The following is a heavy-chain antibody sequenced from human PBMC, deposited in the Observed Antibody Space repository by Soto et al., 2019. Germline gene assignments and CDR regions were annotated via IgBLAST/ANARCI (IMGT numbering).Heavy chain of an antibody. CDR3: ARVRPDLWLVARTTDYYFDY. Sequence: QVQLVQSGAEVKKPGASVKVSCKASGYTFTGYYMHWVRQAPGQGLEWMGWINPNSGGTNYAQKFQGWVTMTRDTSISTAYMELSRLRSDDTAVYYCARVRPDLWLVARTTDYYFDYWGQGTLVTVSS. CDR2: INPNSGGT. J-gene: IGHJ4*02. CDR1: GYTFTGYY. V-gene: IGHV1-2*04. D-gene: IGHD3-3*01.